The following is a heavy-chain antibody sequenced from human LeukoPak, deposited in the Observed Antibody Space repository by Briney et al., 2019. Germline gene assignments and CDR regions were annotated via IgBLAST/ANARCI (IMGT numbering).Heavy chain of an antibody. CDR3: ARSRSMSKNDKNLRY. Sequence: GGSLRPSCAASGFTFSAYTMNWVRHAPGKGLEWVSSIKASGNYIYYAASVAGRFTISTDAAQNSLYLQMDSLRAEDTATYYCARSRSMSKNDKNLRYWGQGTLVTVSS. V-gene: IGHV3-21*01. CDR1: GFTFSAYT. J-gene: IGHJ4*02. D-gene: IGHD1-26*01. CDR2: IKASGNYI.